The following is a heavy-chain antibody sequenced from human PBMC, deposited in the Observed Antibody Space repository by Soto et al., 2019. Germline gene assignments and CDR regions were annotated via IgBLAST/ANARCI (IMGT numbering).Heavy chain of an antibody. J-gene: IGHJ4*02. CDR3: ARRWGEGRVDY. CDR1: GGSISSSNW. D-gene: IGHD3-10*01. CDR2: SYHSGST. Sequence: QVQLQESGPGLVKPSGTLSLTCAVSGGSISSSNWWRWVRQPPGTGLQWIGESYHSGSTKYIPSLQSRVTISVDKSRNKCSVQMSSVTAADTAVYYCARRWGEGRVDYWGQGTLVTVSS. V-gene: IGHV4-4*02.